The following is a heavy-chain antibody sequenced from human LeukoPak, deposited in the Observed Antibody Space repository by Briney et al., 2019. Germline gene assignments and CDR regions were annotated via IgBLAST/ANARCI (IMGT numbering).Heavy chain of an antibody. CDR1: GFTFSSYA. Sequence: GGSLRLSCAASGFTFSSYAMSWVRQAPGKGPEWVSAISGTGGSTYYADSVKGRFTISRDNSKNTLYLQMNSLRAEDTAVYYCARGEDYYDSSGTDAFDIWGQGTMVTVSS. J-gene: IGHJ3*02. CDR2: ISGTGGST. D-gene: IGHD3-22*01. CDR3: ARGEDYYDSSGTDAFDI. V-gene: IGHV3-23*01.